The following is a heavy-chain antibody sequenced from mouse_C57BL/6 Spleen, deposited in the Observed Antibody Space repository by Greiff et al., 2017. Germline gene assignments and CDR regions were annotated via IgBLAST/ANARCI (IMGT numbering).Heavy chain of an antibody. D-gene: IGHD1-1*01. Sequence: EVKLMESGPGLVKPSQSLSLTCSVTGYSITSGYYWNWIRQFPGNKLEWMGYISYDGSNNYNPSLKNRISITRDTSKNQFFLKLNSVTTEDTATYYSAILYGSSSSYYAMDYWGQGTSVTVSS. V-gene: IGHV3-6*01. CDR2: ISYDGSN. J-gene: IGHJ4*01. CDR1: GYSITSGYY. CDR3: AILYGSSSSYYAMDY.